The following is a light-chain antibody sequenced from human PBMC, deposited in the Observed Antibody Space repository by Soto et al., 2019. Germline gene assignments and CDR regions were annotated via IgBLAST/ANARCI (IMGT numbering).Light chain of an antibody. J-gene: IGKJ1*01. CDR3: QQRSNWPRT. CDR1: QSISSS. V-gene: IGKV3-11*01. Sequence: EIVLTQSPVTLSLSPGERATLSCRASQSISSSLAWYQQKPGQAPRLLIYNAANRATGIPARFSGSGSGTDFTLTISSLEPDDFAVYYCQQRSNWPRTFGKGTKVEIK. CDR2: NAA.